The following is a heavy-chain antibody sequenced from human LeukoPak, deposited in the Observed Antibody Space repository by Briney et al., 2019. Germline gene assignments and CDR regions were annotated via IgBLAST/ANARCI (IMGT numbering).Heavy chain of an antibody. CDR2: INSDGSST. CDR3: TTVNVPATSY. CDR1: EFTISDYW. J-gene: IGHJ4*02. D-gene: IGHD2-15*01. Sequence: PGGSLRLSCATSEFTISDYWMHWVRQAPGEGPVWVSRINSDGSSTSYADSVKGRFTISRDNAKNTLYLQMNSLRADDTAVYYCTTVNVPATSYWGQGTLVTVSS. V-gene: IGHV3-74*01.